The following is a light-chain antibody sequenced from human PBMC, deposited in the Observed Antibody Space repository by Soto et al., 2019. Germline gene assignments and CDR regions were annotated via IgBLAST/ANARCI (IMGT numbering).Light chain of an antibody. Sequence: IIMTQSPATLSVSLGEIATLSCRAGQTIYSNVAWYQQRPGQAPRLLIYRASTRATGVPARFSGSGSGTEFTLTISSLQSEDFAIYYCQQYQNLWTFGQGTKVDI. V-gene: IGKV3-15*01. J-gene: IGKJ1*01. CDR1: QTIYSN. CDR2: RAS. CDR3: QQYQNLWT.